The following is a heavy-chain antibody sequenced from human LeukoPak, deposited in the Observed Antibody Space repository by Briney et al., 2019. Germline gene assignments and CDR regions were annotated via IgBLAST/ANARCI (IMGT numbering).Heavy chain of an antibody. CDR3: ARESRYFDWLTSAMDV. CDR2: IIPIFGTA. V-gene: IGHV1-69*13. Sequence: SVKVSCKASGGTFSCYAISWVRQAPRQGLEWTGGIIPIFGTANYAQKFQGRVTITADESTSTAYMELSSLRSEDTAVYYCARESRYFDWLTSAMDVWGQGTTVTVSS. J-gene: IGHJ6*02. CDR1: GGTFSCYA. D-gene: IGHD3-9*01.